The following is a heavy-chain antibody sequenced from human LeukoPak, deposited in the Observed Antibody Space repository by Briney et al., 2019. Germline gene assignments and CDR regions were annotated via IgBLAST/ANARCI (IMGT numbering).Heavy chain of an antibody. J-gene: IGHJ3*01. CDR3: ARHADRGTYERAFDV. CDR2: IYHSGST. Sequence: PSETLSLTCTVSGGSISSGSYYWGWIRQPPGKGLEWIVSIYHSGSTYYKPSLKSRVTISVDTSNKQFSLKLSSVTAADTSVYYCARHADRGTYERAFDVWGQGTLVTVSS. V-gene: IGHV4-39*01. CDR1: GGSISSGSYY. D-gene: IGHD3-16*01.